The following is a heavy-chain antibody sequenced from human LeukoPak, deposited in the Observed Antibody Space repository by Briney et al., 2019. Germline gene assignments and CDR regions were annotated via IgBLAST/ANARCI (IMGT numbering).Heavy chain of an antibody. CDR1: GFTFSSYA. V-gene: IGHV3-23*01. Sequence: GGSLRLSCTASGFTFSSYAMSWVRQEPGKWLGCLSVIGVSSADTYYAASVKGRFTTSRDNSKNTLYLQVNSLRAEDTAIYYCAREVRVGGLLSLDYWGQGTLVTVSS. D-gene: IGHD3-10*01. CDR2: IGVSSADT. J-gene: IGHJ4*02. CDR3: AREVRVGGLLSLDY.